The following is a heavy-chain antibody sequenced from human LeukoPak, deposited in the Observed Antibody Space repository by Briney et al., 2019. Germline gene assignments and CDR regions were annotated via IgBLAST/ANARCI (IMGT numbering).Heavy chain of an antibody. D-gene: IGHD5-12*01. J-gene: IGHJ4*02. V-gene: IGHV4-61*05. Sequence: SETLSLTCTVSGGSISNSNYYWGWIRQPPGKGLEWIAYISYSGSTNYNPSLRSRVTISLDTSKNHFSLKLSSVTAADTAVYYCARQSSGYDLGPFAYWGQGTLVTVSP. CDR3: ARQSSGYDLGPFAY. CDR2: ISYSGST. CDR1: GGSISNSNYY.